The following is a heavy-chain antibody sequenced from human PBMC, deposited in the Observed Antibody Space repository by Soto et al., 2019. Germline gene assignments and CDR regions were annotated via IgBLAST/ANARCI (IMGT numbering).Heavy chain of an antibody. CDR3: ARSIVVVPAAIRLGNWFDP. V-gene: IGHV4-31*03. D-gene: IGHD2-2*01. Sequence: SETLSLTCTVSGGSISSGGYYWSWIRQHPGKGLEWIGYIYYSGSTYCNPSLKSRVTISVDTSKNQFSLKLSSVTAADTAVYYCARSIVVVPAAIRLGNWFDPWGQGTLVTVSS. CDR1: GGSISSGGYY. CDR2: IYYSGST. J-gene: IGHJ5*02.